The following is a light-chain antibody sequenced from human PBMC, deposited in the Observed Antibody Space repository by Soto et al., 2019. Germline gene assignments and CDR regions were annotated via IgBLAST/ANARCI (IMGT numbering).Light chain of an antibody. Sequence: EIPLTQSPSSLAASVGDRLTLTCRASRNVSIYLNWYQHKPGKGPTLLIHATSNLQIGVPSRFSGSGSGTEFTLTISSLEPEDFGTYYCQQSYKMHSLGQGTRLEIK. V-gene: IGKV1-39*01. CDR1: RNVSIY. J-gene: IGKJ5*01. CDR2: ATS. CDR3: QQSYKMHS.